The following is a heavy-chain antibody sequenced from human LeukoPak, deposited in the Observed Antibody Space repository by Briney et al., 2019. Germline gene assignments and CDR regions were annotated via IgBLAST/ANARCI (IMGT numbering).Heavy chain of an antibody. CDR2: MNPNSGNT. CDR3: AVGYEDYYYYGMDV. CDR1: GYTFTSYD. D-gene: IGHD2-8*02. J-gene: IGHJ6*02. V-gene: IGHV1-8*01. Sequence: RASVKVSCKASGYTFTSYDINWVRQATGQGLEWMGWMNPNSGNTGYAQKFQGRVTMTRNTSISTAYMELSSLRSEDTAVYYCAVGYEDYYYYGMDVWGQGTTVTVSS.